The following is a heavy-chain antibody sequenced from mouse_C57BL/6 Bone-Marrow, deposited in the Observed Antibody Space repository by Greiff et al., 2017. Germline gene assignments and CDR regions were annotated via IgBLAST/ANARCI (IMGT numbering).Heavy chain of an antibody. Sequence: QVQLQQPGAELVMPGASVKLSCKASGYTFTSYWMHWVKQRPGQGLEWIGEIDPSDSYTNYNQKFKGKSTLTVDKSSSTAYIQRSSLTSEDSAVYYCARGGGYFDYWGQGTTLTVSS. CDR3: ARGGGYFDY. V-gene: IGHV1-69*01. J-gene: IGHJ2*01. CDR1: GYTFTSYW. CDR2: IDPSDSYT.